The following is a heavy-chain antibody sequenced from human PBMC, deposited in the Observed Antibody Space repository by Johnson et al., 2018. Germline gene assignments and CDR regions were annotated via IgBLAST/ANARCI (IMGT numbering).Heavy chain of an antibody. Sequence: VQLVESGGGLVQPGRSLRLSCAASGFTFDDYAMHWVRPAPGKGLEWVSGISWNRGNIGYADSVKGRFTISRDNAKNSLYVQMNSLRAEDTAFYYCARDIGSSWYRGFQHWGQGTLVTVSS. D-gene: IGHD6-13*01. CDR1: GFTFDDYA. V-gene: IGHV3-9*01. J-gene: IGHJ1*01. CDR2: ISWNRGNI. CDR3: ARDIGSSWYRGFQH.